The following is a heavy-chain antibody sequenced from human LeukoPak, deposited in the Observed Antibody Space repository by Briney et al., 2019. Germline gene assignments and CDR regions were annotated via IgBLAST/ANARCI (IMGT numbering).Heavy chain of an antibody. D-gene: IGHD6-13*01. Sequence: GGSLRLSCAASGFTFSSYDMHWVRQAKGKGLEWVSAIDTAGDTYYPGSVKGRFTISRENAKNSLYLQINSLRAGDTAVYYCARDPITRIAAAGNFDYWGQGTLVTVSS. CDR3: ARDPITRIAAAGNFDY. J-gene: IGHJ4*02. CDR1: GFTFSSYD. V-gene: IGHV3-13*01. CDR2: IDTAGDT.